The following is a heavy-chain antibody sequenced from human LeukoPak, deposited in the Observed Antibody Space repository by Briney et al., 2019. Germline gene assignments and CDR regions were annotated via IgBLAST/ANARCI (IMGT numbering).Heavy chain of an antibody. Sequence: GGSLRLSCAASGFTFSSYAMHWVRQAPGKGLEWVAVISYDGSNKYYADSVKGRFTISRDNSKNTLYLQMNSLRAEDTAVHYCARDRLHKYYIDSSGYYGVPEYWGQGTLVTVSS. V-gene: IGHV3-30*04. CDR2: ISYDGSNK. CDR3: ARDRLHKYYIDSSGYYGVPEY. CDR1: GFTFSSYA. D-gene: IGHD3-22*01. J-gene: IGHJ4*02.